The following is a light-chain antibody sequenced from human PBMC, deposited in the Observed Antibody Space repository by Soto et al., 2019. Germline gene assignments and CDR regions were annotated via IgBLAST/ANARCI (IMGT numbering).Light chain of an antibody. CDR3: QQYYSYPTWT. J-gene: IGKJ1*01. CDR2: GAS. CDR1: QSVSSSY. V-gene: IGKV3-20*01. Sequence: EIVLTQSPGTLSLSPGERATLSCRASQSVSSSYLAWYQQKPGQAPSLLIFGASSRATGIPDRFSGSGSGTDFTLTISCLQSEDFATYYCQQYYSYPTWTFGQGTKVDI.